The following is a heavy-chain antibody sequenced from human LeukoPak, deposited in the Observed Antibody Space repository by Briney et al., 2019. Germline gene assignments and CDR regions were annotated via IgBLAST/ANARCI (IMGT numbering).Heavy chain of an antibody. D-gene: IGHD3-10*01. CDR3: ARGGYYDSGSYIFDY. J-gene: IGHJ4*02. Sequence: GASVKVSCKASGYTFTGYYMHWVRQAPGQGLEWMGWIKPNNGGTNYAQKLQGRVTMTRDTSISTAYMELSRLTSDDTAVYYCARGGYYDSGSYIFDYWGQGTLVTVSS. CDR2: IKPNNGGT. V-gene: IGHV1-2*02. CDR1: GYTFTGYY.